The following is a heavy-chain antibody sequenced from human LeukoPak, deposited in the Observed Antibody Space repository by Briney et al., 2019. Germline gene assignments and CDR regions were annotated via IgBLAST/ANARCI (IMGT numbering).Heavy chain of an antibody. D-gene: IGHD6-13*01. V-gene: IGHV4-61*02. J-gene: IGHJ4*02. Sequence: SQTLSLTCTVSGGSISSGSYYWSWIRQPAGKGLEWIGRIYTSGSTNHNPSLKSRVTISVDTSKNQFSLKLSSVTAADTAMYYCAGDSSSWHRADYWGQGTLVTVSS. CDR1: GGSISSGSYY. CDR2: IYTSGST. CDR3: AGDSSSWHRADY.